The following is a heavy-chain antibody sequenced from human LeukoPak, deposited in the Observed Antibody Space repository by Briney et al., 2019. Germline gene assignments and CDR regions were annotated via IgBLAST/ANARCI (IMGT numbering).Heavy chain of an antibody. D-gene: IGHD1-26*01. CDR1: GFTFSSYA. Sequence: PGGSLRLSCAASGFTFSSYAMHWVRQAPGKGLEWVAVISYDGSNKYYADSVKGRFTISRDNSKNTLYLQMNSLRAEDTAVYYCAKDRRVGATSAFDYWGQGTLVTVSS. V-gene: IGHV3-30*04. J-gene: IGHJ4*02. CDR3: AKDRRVGATSAFDY. CDR2: ISYDGSNK.